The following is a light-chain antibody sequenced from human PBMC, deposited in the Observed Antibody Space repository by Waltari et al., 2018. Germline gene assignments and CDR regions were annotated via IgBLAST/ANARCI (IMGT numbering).Light chain of an antibody. Sequence: SYVLTQPPSVSVAPGRTATITCGGNHFGPSNVHWYQRKPGQAPVLLIYYADDRPSGIPERFSGSTSGNTATLTISRVEAGDEADYYCQVWESTNEVLFGGGTKLTVL. V-gene: IGLV3-21*01. J-gene: IGLJ2*01. CDR1: HFGPSN. CDR2: YAD. CDR3: QVWESTNEVL.